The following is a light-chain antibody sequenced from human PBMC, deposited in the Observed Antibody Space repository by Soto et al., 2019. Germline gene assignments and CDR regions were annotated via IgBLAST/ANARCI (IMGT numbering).Light chain of an antibody. CDR2: GAF. CDR1: RTVRSD. J-gene: IGKJ1*01. CDR3: QQYGSSGT. Sequence: EIVLTQSPATLSLSPGERATLSCRASRTVRSDFAWYQQKPGQAPRLLIYGAFNRATGIPDRFSGSGSGTDFTLTISRLEPEDFAVYYCQQYGSSGTFGQGTKV. V-gene: IGKV3-20*01.